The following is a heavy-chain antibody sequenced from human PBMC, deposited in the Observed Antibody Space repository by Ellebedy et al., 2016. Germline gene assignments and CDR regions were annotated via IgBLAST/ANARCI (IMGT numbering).Heavy chain of an antibody. D-gene: IGHD1-1*01. Sequence: GESLKISCKASGYTFTNYWIGWVRQMPGKGLEWMGIIYPGDSDTRYRPSFQGQVTISADKSFSSAYLQWNSLKASDTAMYYCARRHGTGLAPLDTWGQGTLVTVSS. CDR3: ARRHGTGLAPLDT. J-gene: IGHJ5*02. V-gene: IGHV5-51*01. CDR2: IYPGDSDT. CDR1: GYTFTNYW.